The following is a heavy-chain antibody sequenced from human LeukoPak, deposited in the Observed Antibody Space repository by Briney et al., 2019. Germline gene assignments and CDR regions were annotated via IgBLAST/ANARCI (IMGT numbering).Heavy chain of an antibody. CDR1: GFTFRRYW. V-gene: IGHV3-74*01. CDR2: LNSVGSST. J-gene: IGHJ6*02. Sequence: PGGSLRHSCAASGFTFRRYWMHWVRQALGEGLVCVSRLNSVGSSTRYADSVKSQFTVSRDNAKNTLFLQMNSLRAEDTAVYYCARSHYYDSSGSFSYYYGMDVWGQGTTVTVSS. D-gene: IGHD3-22*01. CDR3: ARSHYYDSSGSFSYYYGMDV.